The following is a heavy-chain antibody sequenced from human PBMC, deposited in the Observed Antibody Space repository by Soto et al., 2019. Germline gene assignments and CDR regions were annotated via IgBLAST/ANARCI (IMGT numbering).Heavy chain of an antibody. CDR3: ARAGPDYYYYGLDV. Sequence: SQTLSLTCAVSGDSVSTNSAAWNWIRQSLSRGLEWLGRTYYRSKWYNDYAVSVKSRININADTSKNQISLQLNSVTPEDTAVYYCARAGPDYYYYGLDVWGQGTTVTVSS. J-gene: IGHJ6*02. CDR2: TYYRSKWYN. V-gene: IGHV6-1*01. CDR1: GDSVSTNSAA. D-gene: IGHD3-10*01.